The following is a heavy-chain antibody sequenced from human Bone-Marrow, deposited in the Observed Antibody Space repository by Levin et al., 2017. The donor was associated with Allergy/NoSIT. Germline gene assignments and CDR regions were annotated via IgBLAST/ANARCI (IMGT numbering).Heavy chain of an antibody. V-gene: IGHV3-33*01. D-gene: IGHD4-17*01. J-gene: IGHJ4*02. CDR2: IWNDGSNK. Sequence: GGSLRLSCAASGFTFSNYGMHWVRQAPCKGLEWVAVIWNDGSNKYYADSVKGRFTISRDNSKNTLYLQMNSLRAEDTAVYYCARVRGDGDYIFDYWGQGTLVTVSS. CDR3: ARVRGDGDYIFDY. CDR1: GFTFSNYG.